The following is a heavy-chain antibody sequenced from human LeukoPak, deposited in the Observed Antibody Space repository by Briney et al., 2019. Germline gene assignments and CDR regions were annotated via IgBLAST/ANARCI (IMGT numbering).Heavy chain of an antibody. V-gene: IGHV3-30-3*01. J-gene: IGHJ3*02. CDR2: ISYDGSNK. D-gene: IGHD6-19*01. CDR1: GFTFSSYA. CDR3: AKDLRGSGWLDAFDI. Sequence: PGRSLRLSCAASGFTFSSYAMHWVRQAPGKGLEWVAVISYDGSNKYYADSVKGRFTISRDNSKNTLYLQMNSLRAEDTAVYYCAKDLRGSGWLDAFDIWGQGTMVTVSS.